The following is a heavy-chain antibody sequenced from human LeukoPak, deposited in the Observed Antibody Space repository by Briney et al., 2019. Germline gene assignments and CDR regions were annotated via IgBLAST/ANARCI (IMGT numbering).Heavy chain of an antibody. D-gene: IGHD3-22*01. CDR3: AREVVKTLGNFDY. CDR2: IYYSGST. J-gene: IGHJ4*02. CDR1: GGSISSSSYY. Sequence: PSETLSRTCTVSGGSISSSSYYWGWIRQPPGKGLEWIGSIYYSGSTYYNPSLKSRVTISVDTSKNQFSLKLSSVTAADTAVYYCAREVVKTLGNFDYWGQGTLVTVSS. V-gene: IGHV4-39*07.